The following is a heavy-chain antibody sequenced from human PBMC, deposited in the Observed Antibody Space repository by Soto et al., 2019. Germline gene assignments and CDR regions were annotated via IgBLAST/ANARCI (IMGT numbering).Heavy chain of an antibody. J-gene: IGHJ6*02. CDR3: ARDISPQVLRYFDWSPRPYYYGMDV. CDR2: INWNGGST. D-gene: IGHD3-9*01. Sequence: GGYLRLSCAASGFTFDDYGMSWVRQAPGKGLEWVSGINWNGGSTGYADSVKGRFTISRDNAKNSLYLQMNSLRAEDTALYYCARDISPQVLRYFDWSPRPYYYGMDVWGQGTTVTVSS. CDR1: GFTFDDYG. V-gene: IGHV3-20*04.